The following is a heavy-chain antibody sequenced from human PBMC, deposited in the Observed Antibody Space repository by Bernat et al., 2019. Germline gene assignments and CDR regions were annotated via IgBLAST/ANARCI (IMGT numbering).Heavy chain of an antibody. CDR3: ARDGDELGGDP. Sequence: QVQLVQSGAEVKKPGASVKVSCKASGYTFTSYAMHWVRQAPGQRLEWMGWINAGNGNTKYSQKFQGRVTITRDTSASTTYMELSSLRSEDTAVYYCARDGDELGGDPWGQGTLVTGSS. CDR1: GYTFTSYA. D-gene: IGHD3-16*01. CDR2: INAGNGNT. J-gene: IGHJ5*02. V-gene: IGHV1-3*01.